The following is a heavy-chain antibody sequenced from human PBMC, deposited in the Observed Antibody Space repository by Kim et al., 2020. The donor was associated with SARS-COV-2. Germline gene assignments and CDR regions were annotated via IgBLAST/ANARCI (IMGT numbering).Heavy chain of an antibody. CDR1: GGSISSYY. V-gene: IGHV4-59*01. Sequence: SETLSLTCTVSGGSISSYYWSWIRQPPGKGLEWIGYIYYSGSTNYNPSLKSRVTISVDTSKNQFSLKLSSVTAADTAVYYCARCNGRAAALNYWGQGTLGTVSS. J-gene: IGHJ4*02. CDR3: ARCNGRAAALNY. CDR2: IYYSGST. D-gene: IGHD6-13*01.